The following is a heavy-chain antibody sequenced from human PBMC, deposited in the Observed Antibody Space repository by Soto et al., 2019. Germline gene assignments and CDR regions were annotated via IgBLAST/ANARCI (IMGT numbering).Heavy chain of an antibody. D-gene: IGHD3-16*02. Sequence: SVKVSCKASGYTFTSYGISWVRQAPGQGLEWMGWISAYNGNANYAQKFQGRVTITADKSTSTAYMELSSLRSEDTAVYYCGLLVRYRSPPRFDSCGQGPLGTLSS. CDR3: GLLVRYRSPPRFDS. CDR1: GYTFTSYG. J-gene: IGHJ5*01. CDR2: ISAYNGNA. V-gene: IGHV1-18*01.